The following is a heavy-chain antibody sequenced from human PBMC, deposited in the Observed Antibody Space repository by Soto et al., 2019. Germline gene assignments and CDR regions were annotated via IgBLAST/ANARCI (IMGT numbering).Heavy chain of an antibody. V-gene: IGHV3-21*01. CDR2: ISSSSSYI. D-gene: IGHD3-10*01. Sequence: GGSLRLSCAASGFTFSSYSMNWVRQAPGKGLEWVSSISSSSSYIYYADSVKGRFTISRDNAKNSLYLQMNSLRAEDTAVYYCARDLDGLWVRGPGMDVWGQGTTVTVSS. CDR3: ARDLDGLWVRGPGMDV. CDR1: GFTFSSYS. J-gene: IGHJ6*02.